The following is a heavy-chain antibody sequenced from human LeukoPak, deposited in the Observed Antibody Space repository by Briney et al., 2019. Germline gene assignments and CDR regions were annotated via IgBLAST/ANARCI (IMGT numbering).Heavy chain of an antibody. CDR3: ARARVMLYAEYYYGMDV. V-gene: IGHV4-39*01. J-gene: IGHJ6*02. CDR1: AGSISSSSQH. CDR2: IYSGRTT. Sequence: SETLSLTCTVSAGSISSSSQHWGWIRQSPGKVLEWIGSIYSGRTTYYNPSLNSRVTISVLTSKNQFSLQLHSVTAADTAMYYCARARVMLYAEYYYGMDVSGQGTTVTVSS. D-gene: IGHD2-8*01.